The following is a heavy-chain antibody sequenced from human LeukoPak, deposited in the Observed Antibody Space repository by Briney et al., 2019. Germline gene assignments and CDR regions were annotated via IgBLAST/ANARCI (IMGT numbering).Heavy chain of an antibody. CDR3: ARRYYYNLGSFPFDF. CDR1: GGPFSGYF. J-gene: IGHJ4*02. D-gene: IGHD3-10*01. Sequence: SETLSLTCAVSGGPFSGYFWSWIRQSSGKGLEWVGEIHNSGTTNYNPSLNSRVTISEDTSKNQFYLNLSSVTAADTAVYYCARRYYYNLGSFPFDFWGQGTLATVSS. V-gene: IGHV4-34*01. CDR2: IHNSGTT.